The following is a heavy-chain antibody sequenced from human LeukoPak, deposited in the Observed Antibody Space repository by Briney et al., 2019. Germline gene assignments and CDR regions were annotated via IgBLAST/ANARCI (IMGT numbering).Heavy chain of an antibody. V-gene: IGHV3-11*01. Sequence: KPGGSLRLSCAASGLTFSDYYMSSIRPAPGKGLGWVSYISSSGSTIYYADSVKGRFTISRDNAKNSLYLQMKSLRAEDTAVYDCARVGVGYSYGLDYWGQGTLVSVSA. CDR3: ARVGVGYSYGLDY. D-gene: IGHD5-18*01. J-gene: IGHJ4*02. CDR2: ISSSGSTI. CDR1: GLTFSDYY.